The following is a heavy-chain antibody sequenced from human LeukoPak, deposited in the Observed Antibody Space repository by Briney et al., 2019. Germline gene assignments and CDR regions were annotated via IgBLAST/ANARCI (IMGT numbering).Heavy chain of an antibody. Sequence: SETLSLTRTVSGRSITDASCNSIRHPPGQGLEWIGYIYHSGSTNYNPSLKSRVSISLDTSKNQFSLKLSSVTAADTAVYYCARVGTSYRLLDSWGQGTLVTVSS. CDR2: IYHSGST. D-gene: IGHD3-16*02. V-gene: IGHV4-59*01. CDR3: ARVGTSYRLLDS. J-gene: IGHJ4*02. CDR1: GRSITDAS.